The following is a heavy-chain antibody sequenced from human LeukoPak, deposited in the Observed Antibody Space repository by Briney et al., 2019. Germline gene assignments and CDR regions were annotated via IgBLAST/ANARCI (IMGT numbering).Heavy chain of an antibody. Sequence: ETLCLTCAVYGGSFSGYCWSWIRQPPGKGLEWVGEINHSGSTNYNPSLKSRVTISVDTSKNQCSLKLSYVTAADTAVYNCPRGGEQWLVKFDYWGQGTLVTVSS. CDR1: GGSFSGYC. J-gene: IGHJ4*02. D-gene: IGHD6-19*01. V-gene: IGHV4-34*01. CDR3: PRGGEQWLVKFDY. CDR2: INHSGST.